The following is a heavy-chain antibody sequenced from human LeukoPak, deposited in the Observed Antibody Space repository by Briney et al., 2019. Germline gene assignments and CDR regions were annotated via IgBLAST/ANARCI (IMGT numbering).Heavy chain of an antibody. CDR2: ISSSSSFR. D-gene: IGHD3-22*01. CDR3: ARESSGYFY. CDR1: GFNFSSYS. V-gene: IGHV3-21*01. Sequence: GGSLGLSCAASGFNFSSYSMNWVRQAPGKGLEWVSSISSSSSFRYYADSVKGRFTISRDNAKNSLYLQMNSLRAEDTAVYYCARESSGYFYWGQGTLVTVSS. J-gene: IGHJ4*02.